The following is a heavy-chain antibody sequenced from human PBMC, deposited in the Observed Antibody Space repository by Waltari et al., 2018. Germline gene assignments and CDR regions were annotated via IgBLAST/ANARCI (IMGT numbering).Heavy chain of an antibody. CDR2: MNPNSGNT. V-gene: IGHV1-8*01. D-gene: IGHD1-26*01. J-gene: IGHJ4*02. CDR3: AREDMIVELGATSFDY. CDR1: GYTFTSYD. Sequence: QVQLVQSGAEVKKPGASVKVSCKASGYTFTSYDINWVRQAIGQGLEWMGWMNPNSGNTGYAQKFQGRVTMTRNTSISTAYMELSSLRAEDTAVYYCAREDMIVELGATSFDYWGQGTLVTVSS.